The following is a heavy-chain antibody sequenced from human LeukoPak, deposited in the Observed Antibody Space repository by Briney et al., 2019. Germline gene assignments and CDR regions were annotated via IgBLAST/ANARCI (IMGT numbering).Heavy chain of an antibody. CDR2: MSAYNGNT. J-gene: IGHJ6*03. V-gene: IGHV1-18*01. CDR1: GYTFTSYG. CDR3: ARSQDIVLVPAEYYMDV. D-gene: IGHD2-2*01. Sequence: ASVKVSCKASGYTFTSYGISWVRQAPGQGLEWMGWMSAYNGNTNYAQKLQGRVTMTTATSTSTAYMELRSLRSDDTAVYYCARSQDIVLVPAEYYMDVWGKGTTVTVSS.